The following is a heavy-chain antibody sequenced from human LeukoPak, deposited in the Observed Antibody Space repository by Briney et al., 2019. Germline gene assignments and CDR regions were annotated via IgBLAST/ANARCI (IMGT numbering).Heavy chain of an antibody. Sequence: GGSLRLSCAASGFTFSSYAMSWVRQAPGKGLEWVSSITTSSTYTFYADSVKGRFTISRDNAKNSLYLQMNSLRAEDTAVYYCARDPYSGSYGDTYYYYMDVWGKGTTVTISS. CDR2: ITTSSTYT. CDR3: ARDPYSGSYGDTYYYYMDV. D-gene: IGHD1-26*01. J-gene: IGHJ6*03. CDR1: GFTFSSYA. V-gene: IGHV3-21*01.